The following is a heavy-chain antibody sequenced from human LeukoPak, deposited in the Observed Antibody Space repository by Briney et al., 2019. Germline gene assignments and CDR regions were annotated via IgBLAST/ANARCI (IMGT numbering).Heavy chain of an antibody. V-gene: IGHV4-39*02. CDR2: IYYSGST. CDR3: ARDFGGTVVKN. J-gene: IGHJ4*02. D-gene: IGHD4-23*01. CDR1: GGSISSSSYY. Sequence: SETLSLTCTVSGGSISSSSYYWGWIRQPPGKGLEWIGSIYYSGSTYYNPSLKSRVTISVDTSKNQFSLKLSSVTAADTAVYYCARDFGGTVVKNWGQGTLVTVSS.